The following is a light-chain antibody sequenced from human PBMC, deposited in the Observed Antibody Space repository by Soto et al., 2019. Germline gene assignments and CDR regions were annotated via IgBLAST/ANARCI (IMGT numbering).Light chain of an antibody. CDR1: QSVRSNY. CDR3: QQYGSSST. CDR2: AAS. Sequence: EIVLTQSPGTLSLSPGERATLSCRASQSVRSNYLAWYQQNPGQAPRLLIYAASSRATGIPDRFSGSGSGTDFTLTISRLESEDFAVYYCQQYGSSSTFGGGTKVEIK. J-gene: IGKJ4*01. V-gene: IGKV3-20*01.